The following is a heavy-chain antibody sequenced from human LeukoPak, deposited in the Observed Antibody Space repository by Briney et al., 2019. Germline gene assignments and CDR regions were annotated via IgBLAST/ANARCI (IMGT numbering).Heavy chain of an antibody. CDR3: ARWATGDHDYWYFDL. V-gene: IGHV4-34*01. CDR2: INHSGST. CDR1: GGSFSGYY. J-gene: IGHJ2*01. Sequence: SETLSLTCAVYGGSFSGYYWSWIRQPPGKGLEWIGEINHSGSTNYNPSLKSRVTISVDTSKNQFSLKLSSVTAADTAVYYCARWATGDHDYWYFDLWGRGTLVTVSS. D-gene: IGHD7-27*01.